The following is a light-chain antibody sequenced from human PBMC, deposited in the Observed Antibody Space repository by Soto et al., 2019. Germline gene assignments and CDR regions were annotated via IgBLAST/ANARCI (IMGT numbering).Light chain of an antibody. CDR1: QVITNY. Sequence: DIQMTQSPSAMSASIGDRVTITCRASQVITNYLTWFQQKPGKAPKRLIYAASRLQSGVPSRFSAGGSGTEFILTISSLQPEDSATYYCLQHNDYPNTFGQGTKVDIK. CDR3: LQHNDYPNT. V-gene: IGKV1-17*03. CDR2: AAS. J-gene: IGKJ2*01.